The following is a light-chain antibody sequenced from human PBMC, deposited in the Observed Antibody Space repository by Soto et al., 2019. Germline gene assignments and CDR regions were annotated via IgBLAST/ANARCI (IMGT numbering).Light chain of an antibody. V-gene: IGLV2-23*02. Sequence: QSALTQPASVSGSPGQSITISCTGTSSDVGSYNLVSWYQQHPGKAPKLMIYEVSKRPSGVSNRFSGSKSVNTASLPISGLQAEDEADYYCCSYAGSSTFYVFGTGTKVTVL. CDR3: CSYAGSSTFYV. J-gene: IGLJ1*01. CDR1: SSDVGSYNL. CDR2: EVS.